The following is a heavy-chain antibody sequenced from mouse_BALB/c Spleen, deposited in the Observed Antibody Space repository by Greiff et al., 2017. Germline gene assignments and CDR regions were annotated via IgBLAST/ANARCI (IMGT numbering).Heavy chain of an antibody. J-gene: IGHJ4*01. V-gene: IGHV5-17*02. Sequence: DVKLVESGGGLVQPGGSRKLSCAASGFTFSSFGMHWVRQAPEKGLEWVAYISSGSSTIYYADTVKGRFTISRDNPKNTLFLQMTSLRSEDTAMYYCASHYYGYDYAMDYWGQGTSVTVSS. CDR3: ASHYYGYDYAMDY. D-gene: IGHD1-2*01. CDR2: ISSGSSTI. CDR1: GFTFSSFG.